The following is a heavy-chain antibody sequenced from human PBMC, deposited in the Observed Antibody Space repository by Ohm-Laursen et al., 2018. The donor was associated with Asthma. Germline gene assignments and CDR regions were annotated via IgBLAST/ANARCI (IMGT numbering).Heavy chain of an antibody. Sequence: ASVKVSCKASGYTFTSYYMHWVRQAPGQGLEWMGIINPSGGSTSYAQKFQGRVTMTTDTSTSTAYMELRSLRSDDTAVYYCARDPPPSCSSSINCYFIDYWGQGTLVTVSS. V-gene: IGHV1-46*01. CDR1: GYTFTSYY. J-gene: IGHJ4*02. D-gene: IGHD2-2*01. CDR3: ARDPPPSCSSSINCYFIDY. CDR2: INPSGGST.